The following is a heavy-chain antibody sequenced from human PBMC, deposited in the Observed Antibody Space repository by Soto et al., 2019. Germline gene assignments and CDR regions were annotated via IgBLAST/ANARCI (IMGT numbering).Heavy chain of an antibody. CDR2: IYYSGST. Sequence: SETLSLTCTVSGGSISSGDYYWSWIRQPPGKGLEWIGYIYYSGSTYYNPSLKSRVTISVDTSKNQFSLKLSSVTAADTAVYYCARATVVTKRWKTFDYWGQGTLVTVSS. J-gene: IGHJ4*02. V-gene: IGHV4-30-4*01. CDR1: GGSISSGDYY. CDR3: ARATVVTKRWKTFDY. D-gene: IGHD4-17*01.